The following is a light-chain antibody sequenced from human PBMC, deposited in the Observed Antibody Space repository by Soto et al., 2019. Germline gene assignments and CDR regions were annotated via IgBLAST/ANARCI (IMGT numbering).Light chain of an antibody. V-gene: IGLV2-8*01. CDR2: EVS. CDR1: SSDVGGYNY. CDR3: SSYAGSNNWN. Sequence: QSVLTQPPSAPGSPGQSVTISCTGTSSDVGGYNYVSWYQQHPGKAPKLMIYEVSKRPSGVPDRFSGSKSGNTASLTVSGLQAEDEADYYCSSYAGSNNWNFGTATKLTVL. J-gene: IGLJ1*01.